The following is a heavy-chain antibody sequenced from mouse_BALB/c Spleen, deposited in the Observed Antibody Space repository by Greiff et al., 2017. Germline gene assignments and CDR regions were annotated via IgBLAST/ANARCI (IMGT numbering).Heavy chain of an antibody. CDR3: ASDGPTGTPFAY. Sequence: EVQRVESGGGLVKPGGSLKLSCAASGFTFSSYAMSWVRQSPEKRLEWVAEISSGGSYTYYPDTVTGRFTISRDNAKNTLYLEMSSLRSEDTAMYYCASDGPTGTPFAYWGQGTLVTVSA. D-gene: IGHD4-1*02. CDR2: ISSGGSYT. CDR1: GFTFSSYA. J-gene: IGHJ3*01. V-gene: IGHV5-9-4*01.